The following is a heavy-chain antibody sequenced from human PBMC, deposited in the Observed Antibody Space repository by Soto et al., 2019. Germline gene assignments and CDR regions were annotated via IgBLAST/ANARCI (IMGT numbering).Heavy chain of an antibody. J-gene: IGHJ3*02. V-gene: IGHV3-23*01. CDR1: GFTFSSYA. CDR3: AKRYCSGGSCSDHDAFDI. D-gene: IGHD2-15*01. CDR2: ISGSGGST. Sequence: GGSLRLSCAASGFTFSSYAMSWVRQAPGKGLEWVSAISGSGGSTYYADSVKGRFTISRDNSKNTLYLQMNSLRAEDTAVYYCAKRYCSGGSCSDHDAFDIWGQGTMVTVSS.